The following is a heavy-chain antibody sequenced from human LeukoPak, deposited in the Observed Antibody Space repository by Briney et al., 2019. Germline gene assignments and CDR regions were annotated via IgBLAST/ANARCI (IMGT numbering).Heavy chain of an antibody. D-gene: IGHD5-12*01. Sequence: GGSLRLSCAASGFTFSSYGMHWVRQAPGKGLEWVAVISYDGSNKYYADSVKGRFTISRDNSKNTLYLQMNSLRAEDTAVYYCAREGGGYGAEDYYYYGMDVWGQGTLVTVSS. V-gene: IGHV3-30*03. CDR2: ISYDGSNK. J-gene: IGHJ6*02. CDR1: GFTFSSYG. CDR3: AREGGGYGAEDYYYYGMDV.